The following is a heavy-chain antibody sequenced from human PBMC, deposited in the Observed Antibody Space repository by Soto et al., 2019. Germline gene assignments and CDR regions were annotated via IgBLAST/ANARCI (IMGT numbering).Heavy chain of an antibody. V-gene: IGHV3-7*01. CDR2: IKPDGSEQ. CDR3: ARGNCNYYYRCDV. Sequence: GGSLRLSCAASEFTFDKYYMTWVRQAPGKGPEWVANIKPDGSEQYYVDSVEGRFTISRDNANNSLYLQMNSLRAEATAVYFWARGNCNYYYRCDVWGQGPTGTVS. J-gene: IGHJ6*02. CDR1: EFTFDKYY. D-gene: IGHD3-22*01.